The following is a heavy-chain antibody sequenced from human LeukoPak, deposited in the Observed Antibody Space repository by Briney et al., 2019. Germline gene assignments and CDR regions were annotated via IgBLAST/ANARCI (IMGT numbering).Heavy chain of an antibody. V-gene: IGHV4-34*01. J-gene: IGHJ6*02. CDR3: ARAGSSRYYYYGMDV. Sequence: SETLSLTCAVYGGSFSGYYWSWIRQPPGKGLEWIGEINHSGSTYYNPSLKSRVTISVDTSKNQFSLKLSSVTAADTAVYYCARAGSSRYYYYGMDVWGQGTTVTVSS. CDR2: INHSGST. CDR1: GGSFSGYY. D-gene: IGHD2-15*01.